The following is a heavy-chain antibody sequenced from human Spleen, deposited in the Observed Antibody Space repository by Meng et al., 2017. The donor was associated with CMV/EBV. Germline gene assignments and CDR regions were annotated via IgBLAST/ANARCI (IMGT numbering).Heavy chain of an antibody. V-gene: IGHV1-18*01. J-gene: IGHJ5*02. D-gene: IGHD6-6*01. CDR1: GYTFITYG. Sequence: KASGYTFITYGISWVRQVPGQGLEWMGWINGNNGNTNYAQKLQGRVTMTTDTSTSTAYMELRSLRFDDTAVYYCARVPIAPRIKWFDPWGQGTLVTVSS. CDR2: INGNNGNT. CDR3: ARVPIAPRIKWFDP.